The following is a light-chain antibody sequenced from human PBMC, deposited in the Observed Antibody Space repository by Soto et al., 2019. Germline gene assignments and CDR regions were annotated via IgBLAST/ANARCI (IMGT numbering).Light chain of an antibody. V-gene: IGLV2-14*01. Sequence: QSVLTQPASVSGSPGQSITISCTGTSSDVGGYNYVSWYQQRPGKAPKLMIYEVRHRPSGVSNRFSGSKSGNTASLTISGLQAEDEADYYCSSYTSISTVVFGGGTKLTVL. CDR2: EVR. CDR1: SSDVGGYNY. J-gene: IGLJ2*01. CDR3: SSYTSISTVV.